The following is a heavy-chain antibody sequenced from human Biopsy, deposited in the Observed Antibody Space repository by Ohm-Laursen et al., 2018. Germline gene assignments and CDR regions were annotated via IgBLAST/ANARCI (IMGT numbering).Heavy chain of an antibody. V-gene: IGHV4-34*01. CDR3: VRGVDYYDPYHYYALDV. Sequence: GTLSLTCEVYGKTFSGYYWSWIRQTPGKRLEWIGEINHSGRTNYNPSLKSRVTISVDTSKNQFSLKVRSVTAADTAVYYCVRGVDYYDPYHYYALDVWGQGTTVTVSS. CDR2: INHSGRT. CDR1: GKTFSGYY. J-gene: IGHJ6*02. D-gene: IGHD3-22*01.